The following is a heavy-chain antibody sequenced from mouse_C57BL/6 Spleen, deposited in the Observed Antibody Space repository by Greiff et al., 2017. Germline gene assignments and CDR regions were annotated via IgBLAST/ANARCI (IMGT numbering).Heavy chain of an antibody. V-gene: IGHV3-1*01. J-gene: IGHJ1*03. D-gene: IGHD1-1*01. CDR3: ARGYYGRDWYFDV. Sequence: EVQVVESGPGMVKPSQSLSLTCTVTGYSITSGYDWHWIRHFPGNKLEWMGYISYSGSTNYNPSLKSRISITHDTSKNHFFLKLNSVTTEDTATYYCARGYYGRDWYFDVWGTGTTDTVSS. CDR2: ISYSGST. CDR1: GYSITSGYD.